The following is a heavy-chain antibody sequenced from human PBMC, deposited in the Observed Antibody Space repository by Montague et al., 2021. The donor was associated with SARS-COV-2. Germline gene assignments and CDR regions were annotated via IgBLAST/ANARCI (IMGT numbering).Heavy chain of an antibody. V-gene: IGHV3-48*03. CDR1: GFPFSSYE. Sequence: SLRLSCAASGFPFSSYEMNWVRQAPGKGLEWVSYISSSGSTIYYADSVKGRFTISRDNAKNSLYLQMNSLRAEDTAVYYCARLGYCSGGSCIDPWGQGTLVTVSS. CDR3: ARLGYCSGGSCIDP. J-gene: IGHJ5*02. CDR2: ISSSGSTI. D-gene: IGHD2-15*01.